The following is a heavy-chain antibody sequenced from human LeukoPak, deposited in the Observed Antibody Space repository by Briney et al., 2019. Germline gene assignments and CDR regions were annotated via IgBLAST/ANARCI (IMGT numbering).Heavy chain of an antibody. V-gene: IGHV4-38-2*02. D-gene: IGHD3-10*01. CDR3: ARDPGYYGSGSFMYNWFDP. Sequence: SETLSLTCKVSGYSINSGYYWGWIRQPPGKGLEWIGSIYHSGKAYYNPSLKSRVTISVETSKNQFSLKLSSMTAADTAVYYCARDPGYYGSGSFMYNWFDPWGQGTLVTVSS. CDR1: GYSINSGYY. J-gene: IGHJ5*02. CDR2: IYHSGKA.